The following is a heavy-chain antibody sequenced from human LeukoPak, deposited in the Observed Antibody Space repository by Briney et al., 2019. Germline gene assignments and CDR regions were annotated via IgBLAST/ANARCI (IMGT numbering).Heavy chain of an antibody. CDR1: GGTFSSYA. D-gene: IGHD6-6*01. V-gene: IGHV1-69*13. Sequence: SVKVSCKASGGTFSSYANSWVRQAPGQGLEWMGGIIPIFGTANYAQKFQGRVTITADESTSTAYMELSSLRSEDTAVYYCARGSGSSDAFDIWGQGTMVTVSS. CDR2: IIPIFGTA. J-gene: IGHJ3*02. CDR3: ARGSGSSDAFDI.